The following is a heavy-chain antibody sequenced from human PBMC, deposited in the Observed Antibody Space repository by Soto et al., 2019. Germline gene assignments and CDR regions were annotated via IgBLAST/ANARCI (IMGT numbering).Heavy chain of an antibody. CDR2: IIPILGIA. D-gene: IGHD3-10*01. J-gene: IGHJ5*02. Sequence: QVQLVQSGAEVKKPGSSVKVSCKASGGTFSSYTISWVRQAPGQGLEWMGRIIPILGIANYAQKFKGRVTITADKSTSTAYMELSSLRSEDTAGYYCARDAEEFERFDPWGQGTLVTVSS. CDR1: GGTFSSYT. V-gene: IGHV1-69*08. CDR3: ARDAEEFERFDP.